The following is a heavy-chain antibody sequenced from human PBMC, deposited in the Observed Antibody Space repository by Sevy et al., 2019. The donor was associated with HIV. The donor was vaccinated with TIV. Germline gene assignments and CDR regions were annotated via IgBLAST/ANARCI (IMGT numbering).Heavy chain of an antibody. J-gene: IGHJ5*02. CDR3: ARKGGAYDIGFDP. Sequence: GGSLRLSCVASGFTFSSYEMTWVRQTPGKGLEWVSPISSSGTTIYYGDSVEGRFTISRDNPKNSVYLQMNSLRVEDTAVYYCARKGGAYDIGFDPWGQGTLVTVSS. CDR1: GFTFSSYE. V-gene: IGHV3-48*03. D-gene: IGHD3-22*01. CDR2: ISSSGTTI.